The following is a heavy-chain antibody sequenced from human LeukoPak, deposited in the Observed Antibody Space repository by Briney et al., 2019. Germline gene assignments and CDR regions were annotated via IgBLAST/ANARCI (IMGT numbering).Heavy chain of an antibody. CDR3: ATSYYYDSSGYSVGLAFDI. Sequence: KPSETLSLTCTVSGGSISSYYWSWIRQPPGKGLEWIGYIYYSGSTNYNPSLKSRVTISVDTSKNQFSLKLSSVTAADTAVYYCATSYYYDSSGYSVGLAFDIWGQGTMVTVSS. CDR1: GGSISSYY. J-gene: IGHJ3*02. V-gene: IGHV4-59*08. CDR2: IYYSGST. D-gene: IGHD3-22*01.